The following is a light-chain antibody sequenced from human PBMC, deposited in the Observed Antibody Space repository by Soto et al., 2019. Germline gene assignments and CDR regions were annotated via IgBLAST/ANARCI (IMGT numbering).Light chain of an antibody. V-gene: IGLV2-14*01. CDR2: EVS. Sequence: QSVLTQPASVSGSPGQSLTISCTGTSSDVGGYKYVSWYQQHPDKAPKLIIFEVSNRPSGISSRFSGSKSGNTASMTISGLQAEDEADYYYASYTSSSTSVIFGRGTKVTVL. CDR3: ASYTSSSTSVI. J-gene: IGLJ2*01. CDR1: SSDVGGYKY.